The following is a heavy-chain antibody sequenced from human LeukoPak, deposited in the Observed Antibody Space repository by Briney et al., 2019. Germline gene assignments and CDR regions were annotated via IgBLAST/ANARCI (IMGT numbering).Heavy chain of an antibody. D-gene: IGHD1-1*01. CDR3: ARVLTQDRTGTISDATDY. CDR1: GGSFSGYY. CDR2: IYYSGST. J-gene: IGHJ4*02. V-gene: IGHV4-30-4*08. Sequence: SETLSLTCAVYGGSFSGYYWSWIRQPPGKGLEWIGYIYYSGSTYYNPSLKSRVTISVDTSKNQFSLKLSSVTAADTAVYYCARVLTQDRTGTISDATDYWGQGTLVTVSS.